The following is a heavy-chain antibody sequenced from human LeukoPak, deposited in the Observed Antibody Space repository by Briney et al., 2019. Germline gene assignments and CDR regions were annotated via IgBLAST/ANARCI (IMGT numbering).Heavy chain of an antibody. Sequence: SETLSLTCTVSGYSISSGYYWGWIRQPPGKGLEGIGSIYHTGSTYYNPSLKSRVTISVDTSKNQFSLKLSSVTAADTAVYYCARDDGIVGDRFAFDIWGQGTMVTVSS. CDR1: GYSISSGYY. J-gene: IGHJ3*02. CDR2: IYHTGST. CDR3: ARDDGIVGDRFAFDI. V-gene: IGHV4-38-2*02. D-gene: IGHD1-26*01.